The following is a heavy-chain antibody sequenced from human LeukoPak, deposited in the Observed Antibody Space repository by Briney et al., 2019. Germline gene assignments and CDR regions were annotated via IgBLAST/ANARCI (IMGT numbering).Heavy chain of an antibody. CDR3: ARVPEAAAGGNWFDP. CDR1: GGSISSGDYY. V-gene: IGHV4-30-4*01. Sequence: PSQTLSLTCTVSGGSISSGDYYWSWIRQPPGKGLEWIGYIYYSGSTYYNPSLKSRVTISVDTSKNQFSLKLSSVTAADTAVYYCARVPEAAAGGNWFDPWGQGTLVTVSS. J-gene: IGHJ5*02. D-gene: IGHD6-13*01. CDR2: IYYSGST.